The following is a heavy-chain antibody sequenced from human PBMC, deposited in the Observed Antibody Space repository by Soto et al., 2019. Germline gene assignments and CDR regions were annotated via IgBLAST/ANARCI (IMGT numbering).Heavy chain of an antibody. Sequence: EVQLVESGGGLVQPGGCLRVSCAASGVTFISYSMNWVRQAPGKGLEWVSYISSSSSTIYYADSVKGRFTISRDNAKNSLYLQMNSLRDEDTAVYYCAREGGSLNWFDPWGQETLVTVSS. V-gene: IGHV3-48*02. D-gene: IGHD1-26*01. CDR2: ISSSSSTI. CDR1: GVTFISYS. CDR3: AREGGSLNWFDP. J-gene: IGHJ5*02.